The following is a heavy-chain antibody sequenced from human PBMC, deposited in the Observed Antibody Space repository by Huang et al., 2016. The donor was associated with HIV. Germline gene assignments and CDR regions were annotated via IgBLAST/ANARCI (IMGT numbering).Heavy chain of an antibody. J-gene: IGHJ3*02. CDR3: ATPHDDSAGWSDAFDI. V-gene: IGHV1-69*13. CDR2: IIPMSGTT. Sequence: QVQLVQSGAEVKKPGSSVKVSCKASGDSFSGYVINWVRQAPGKGLEWMGGIIPMSGTTNNAQKLQGRVTITADESTTTAYIELNTLRSEDTAMYYCATPHDDSAGWSDAFDIWGQGTLVTVSS. CDR1: GDSFSGYV. D-gene: IGHD6-19*01.